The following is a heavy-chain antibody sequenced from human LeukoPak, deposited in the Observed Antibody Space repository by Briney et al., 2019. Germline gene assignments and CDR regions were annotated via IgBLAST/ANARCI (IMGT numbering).Heavy chain of an antibody. CDR1: GFTFSRYA. D-gene: IGHD3-22*01. J-gene: IGHJ4*02. V-gene: IGHV3-30-3*01. Sequence: GGSLRLSCAASGFTFSRYAMHWVRQAPGKGLEWVAVISYDGSNKYYADSVKGRFTISRDNSKNTLYLQMNSLRAEDTAVYYCARDAYYDSSGYYFLFDYWGQGTLVTVSS. CDR3: ARDAYYDSSGYYFLFDY. CDR2: ISYDGSNK.